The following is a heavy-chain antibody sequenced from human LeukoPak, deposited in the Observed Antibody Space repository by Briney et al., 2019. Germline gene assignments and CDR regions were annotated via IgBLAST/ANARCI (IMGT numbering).Heavy chain of an antibody. D-gene: IGHD6-19*01. CDR1: GGSLGSYY. CDR3: AREDGSGWGY. V-gene: IGHV4-59*01. Sequence: SETLSLTCTVSGGSLGSYYWSWIRQPPGKGLEWIGYIYYSGSTSYNPSLKSRVTISIDTSKNQFSLNLNSVTAADTAVYYCAREDGSGWGYWGQGTLVTVSS. J-gene: IGHJ4*02. CDR2: IYYSGST.